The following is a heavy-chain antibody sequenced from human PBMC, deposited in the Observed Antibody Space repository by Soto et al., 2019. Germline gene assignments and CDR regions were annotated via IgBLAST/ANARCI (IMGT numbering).Heavy chain of an antibody. CDR3: ARLGFYYDTSTAYYNVLHYYGVDV. CDR1: GYSFIDYC. V-gene: IGHV5-51*01. Sequence: GESLKISCKGSGYSFIDYCIGWVRQVPGKGLEWMGVIYPGDSDTRYSPSFQGQVTISADKSTSTAYLQWSSLKASDTAMYYCARLGFYYDTSTAYYNVLHYYGVDVWGRGTTVTVSS. J-gene: IGHJ6*02. CDR2: IYPGDSDT. D-gene: IGHD3-9*01.